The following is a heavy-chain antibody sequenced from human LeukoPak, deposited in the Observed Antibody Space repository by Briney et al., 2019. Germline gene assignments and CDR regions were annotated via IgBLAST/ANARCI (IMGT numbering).Heavy chain of an antibody. Sequence: GGSLRLSCAAPGFTFSSYDMSWVRQAPGKGLEWVSAISKGADSAYYADSVKGRFTISRDNSKNTLYLQMNSLRAEDTAVYYCAKDAIYGDSGGTDYWGQGTLVTVSS. J-gene: IGHJ4*02. D-gene: IGHD4-23*01. V-gene: IGHV3-23*01. CDR3: AKDAIYGDSGGTDY. CDR1: GFTFSSYD. CDR2: ISKGADSA.